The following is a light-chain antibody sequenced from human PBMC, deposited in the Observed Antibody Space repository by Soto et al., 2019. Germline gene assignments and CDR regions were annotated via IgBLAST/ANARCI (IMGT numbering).Light chain of an antibody. CDR2: AAS. CDR3: QQIKSYPLT. J-gene: IGKJ4*01. V-gene: IGKV1-39*01. CDR1: QSISSY. Sequence: DIQMTQSPSSLSASVGDRVTITCRASQSISSYLNWYQQKPGKAPKLLIYAASSLQSGVPSRFSGSGSGTDFTLTISSLQPEDFAPYYCQQIKSYPLTFGGGTKVDIK.